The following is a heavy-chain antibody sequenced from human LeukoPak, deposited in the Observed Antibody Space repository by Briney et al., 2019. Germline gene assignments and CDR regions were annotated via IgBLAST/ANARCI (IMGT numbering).Heavy chain of an antibody. CDR1: GFTFSSYA. J-gene: IGHJ5*02. V-gene: IGHV3-30*04. Sequence: GRSLRLSCAASGFTFSSYAMHWVRQAPGKGLEWVAVISYDGSNKYYADSVKGRFTISRDNSKNTLYLQMNSLRAEDTAVYYCARAVGYQLLSGFDPWGQGTLVTVPS. CDR2: ISYDGSNK. D-gene: IGHD2-2*01. CDR3: ARAVGYQLLSGFDP.